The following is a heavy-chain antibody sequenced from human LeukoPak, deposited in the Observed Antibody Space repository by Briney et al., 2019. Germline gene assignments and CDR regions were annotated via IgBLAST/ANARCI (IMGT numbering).Heavy chain of an antibody. J-gene: IGHJ4*02. CDR2: IIPILGIA. CDR1: GGTFSSYA. Sequence: ASVKVSCKASGGTFSSYAISWVRQAPGQGLEWMGRIIPILGIANYAQKFQGRVTITADKSTSTAYMELSSLRSEDTAVYYCARDSGRGWAAAAADYWGQGTPVTVSS. D-gene: IGHD6-13*01. V-gene: IGHV1-69*04. CDR3: ARDSGRGWAAAAADY.